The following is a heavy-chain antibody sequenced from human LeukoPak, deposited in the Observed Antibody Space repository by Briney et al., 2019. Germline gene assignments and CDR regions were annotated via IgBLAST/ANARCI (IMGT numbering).Heavy chain of an antibody. CDR3: ARDSSGWDNQTSIDY. V-gene: IGHV1-69*06. CDR2: IIPIFGTA. J-gene: IGHJ4*02. Sequence: SVKVSCKASGGTFSSYAISWVRQAPGQGLEWMGGIIPIFGTANYAQKFQGRVTITADKSTSTAYMELSSLRSEDTAVYYCARDSSGWDNQTSIDYWGQGTLVTVSS. D-gene: IGHD6-19*01. CDR1: GGTFSSYA.